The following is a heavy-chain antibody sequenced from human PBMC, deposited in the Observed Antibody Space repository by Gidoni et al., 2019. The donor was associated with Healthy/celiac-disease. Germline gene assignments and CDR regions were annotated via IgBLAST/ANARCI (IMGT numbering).Heavy chain of an antibody. CDR1: GGSFSGSY. D-gene: IGHD2-15*01. CDR2: YNHRGTT. Sequence: QVQLQQRGAGRLKSSETLYLTCAVYGGSFSGSYWSWIRKPPGKGLAWIGEYNHRGTTNSNSSLKSRVTISVDTSKNQFSLKLISVTAADPAVYYCARGGGLVVVGPNEGYYYYGMDVWGQGTTVTVSS. V-gene: IGHV4-34*01. J-gene: IGHJ6*02. CDR3: ARGGGLVVVGPNEGYYYYGMDV.